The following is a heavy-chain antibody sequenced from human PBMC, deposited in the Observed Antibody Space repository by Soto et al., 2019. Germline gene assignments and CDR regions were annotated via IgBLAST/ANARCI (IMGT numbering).Heavy chain of an antibody. CDR2: INPSGGNT. CDR3: ARDRGGTDWENEGIDF. V-gene: IGHV1-46*01. J-gene: IGHJ3*01. D-gene: IGHD1-1*01. Sequence: QVQLVQSGAEVKKPGASVKVSCKTSGYIFTSRYMHWVRQAPGQGLEWMAIINPSGGNTSYAQGIRGRVTVTSDTSTNTVYMELSALRFEDTAVYFCARDRGGTDWENEGIDFWSQGTKVTVSS. CDR1: GYIFTSRY.